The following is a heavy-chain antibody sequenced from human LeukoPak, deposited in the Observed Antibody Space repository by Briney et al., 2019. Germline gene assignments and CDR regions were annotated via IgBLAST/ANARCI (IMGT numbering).Heavy chain of an antibody. Sequence: PGRSLRLSCAASGFTLSSYGMHWVRQAPGKGLEWVAVISYDGSNKYYADSVKGRFTISRDNSKNTLYLQMNSLRAEDTAVYYCAKDYRSSYYYGMDVWGQGTTVTVSS. V-gene: IGHV3-30*18. CDR2: ISYDGSNK. J-gene: IGHJ6*02. CDR1: GFTLSSYG. CDR3: AKDYRSSYYYGMDV. D-gene: IGHD6-13*01.